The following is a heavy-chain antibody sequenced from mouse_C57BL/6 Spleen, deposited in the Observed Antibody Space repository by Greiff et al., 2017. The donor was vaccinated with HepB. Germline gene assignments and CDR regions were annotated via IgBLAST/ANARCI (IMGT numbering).Heavy chain of an antibody. V-gene: IGHV1-82*01. CDR3: ARWAGKGVYYFDY. D-gene: IGHD3-3*01. CDR1: GYAFSSSW. Sequence: QVQLKQSGPELVKPGASVKISCKASGYAFSSSWMNWVKQRPGKGLEWIGRIYPGDGDTNYNGKFKGKATLTADKSSSPAYMQLSSLTSEDSAVYFCARWAGKGVYYFDYWGQGTTLTVSS. J-gene: IGHJ2*01. CDR2: IYPGDGDT.